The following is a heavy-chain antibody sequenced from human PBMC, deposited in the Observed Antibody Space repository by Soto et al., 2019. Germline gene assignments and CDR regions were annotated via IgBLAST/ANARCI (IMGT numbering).Heavy chain of an antibody. Sequence: GGSLRLSCAASGFTFSSYAMHWVRQAPGKGLEWVAVISYDGSNIYYADSVKGRFTISRDNSKNTLYLQMNSLRAEDTAVYYCAMSRPSLGSYGYYYYGMDVWGQGTTVTVSS. V-gene: IGHV3-30-3*01. CDR1: GFTFSSYA. D-gene: IGHD5-18*01. J-gene: IGHJ6*02. CDR3: AMSRPSLGSYGYYYYGMDV. CDR2: ISYDGSNI.